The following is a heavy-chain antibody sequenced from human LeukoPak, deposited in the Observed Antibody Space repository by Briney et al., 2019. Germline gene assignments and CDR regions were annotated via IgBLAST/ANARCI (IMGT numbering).Heavy chain of an antibody. D-gene: IGHD3-3*01. V-gene: IGHV4-39*01. Sequence: SETLSLTCTVSGGSISSSSYYWGWIRQPPGKGLEWIGSIYYSGSTYYNPSLKSRVTISVDTSKNQFSLKLSSVTAADTAVYYCARRVTIFGVDRAYYYMDVWDKGTTVTVSS. CDR2: IYYSGST. CDR1: GGSISSSSYY. J-gene: IGHJ6*03. CDR3: ARRVTIFGVDRAYYYMDV.